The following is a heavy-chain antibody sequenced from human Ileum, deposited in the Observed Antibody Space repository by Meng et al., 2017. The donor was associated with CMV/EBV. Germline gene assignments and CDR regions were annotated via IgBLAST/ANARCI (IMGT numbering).Heavy chain of an antibody. D-gene: IGHD2/OR15-2a*01. CDR2: VYSGRSAA. J-gene: IGHJ4*02. V-gene: IGHV3-23*03. CDR3: AREGSTTHNCHFDS. Sequence: GESLKISCAASGFSFSNYAMNWVRQAPGKGLEWVAVVYSGRSAADYADSVKGRFIAFRDDSKDTLVLQMNSLRVDDTARYYCAREGSTTHNCHFDSWGQGSLVTVSS. CDR1: GFSFSNYA.